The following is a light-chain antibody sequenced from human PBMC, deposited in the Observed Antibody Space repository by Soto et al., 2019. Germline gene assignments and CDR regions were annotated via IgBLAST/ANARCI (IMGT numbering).Light chain of an antibody. CDR3: QQYNIWRSIT. Sequence: EIVLTQSPGTLSLSPGERGTLSCRVSQSVRNKVAWYQHKPGQTPRVIIYDTSTRAAGIPDRFSGSGYGTYFTHTISRLQSEDFAVYYCQQYNIWRSITFGQGTRLEIK. J-gene: IGKJ5*01. V-gene: IGKV3-15*01. CDR2: DTS. CDR1: QSVRNK.